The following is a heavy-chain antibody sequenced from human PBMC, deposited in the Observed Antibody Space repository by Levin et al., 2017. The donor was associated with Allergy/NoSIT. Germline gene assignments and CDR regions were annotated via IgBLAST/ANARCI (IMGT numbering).Heavy chain of an antibody. CDR1: GFTFDDYG. CDR2: INWNGGST. Sequence: GGPLRLSCAASGFTFDDYGMSWVRQAPGKGLEWVSGINWNGGSTGYADSVKGRFTISRDNAKNSLYLQMNSLRAEDTALYYCARGGSSWLGTLTPDYWGQGTLVTVSS. CDR3: ARGGSSWLGTLTPDY. D-gene: IGHD6-13*01. V-gene: IGHV3-20*04. J-gene: IGHJ4*02.